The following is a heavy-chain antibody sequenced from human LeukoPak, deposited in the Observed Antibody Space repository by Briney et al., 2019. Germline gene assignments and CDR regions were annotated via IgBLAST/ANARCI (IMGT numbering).Heavy chain of an antibody. CDR3: AREDSVRGTYYMDV. D-gene: IGHD5/OR15-5a*01. J-gene: IGHJ6*03. Sequence: ASMKVSCKASGYIFSGFYIHWVRQAPGQGLEWMGSINPNSGDPNYAQIFQGRVTMTRDTSISTVYMELIRLTSNDTAVYYCAREDSVRGTYYMDVWGQGTTVTVSS. CDR1: GYIFSGFY. CDR2: INPNSGDP. V-gene: IGHV1-2*02.